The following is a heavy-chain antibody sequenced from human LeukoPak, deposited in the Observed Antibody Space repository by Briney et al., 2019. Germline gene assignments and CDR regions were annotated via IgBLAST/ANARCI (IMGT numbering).Heavy chain of an antibody. CDR2: INHSGST. J-gene: IGHJ4*02. CDR3: ARQDATYFDY. D-gene: IGHD2-15*01. CDR1: GGSFSGYY. Sequence: SETLSLTCAVYGGSFSGYYWSWIRQPPGKGLEWIGEINHSGSTNYNPSLKSRVTISVDTSENQFSLKLSSVTAADTAVYYCARQDATYFDYWGQGTLVTVSS. V-gene: IGHV4-34*01.